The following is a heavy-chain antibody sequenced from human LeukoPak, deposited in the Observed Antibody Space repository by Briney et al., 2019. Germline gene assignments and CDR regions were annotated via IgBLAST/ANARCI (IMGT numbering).Heavy chain of an antibody. D-gene: IGHD6-13*01. CDR3: ARDRQAAAPNVRFDP. V-gene: IGHV3-23*01. CDR1: GFTFSSHA. J-gene: IGHJ5*02. Sequence: GGSLRLSCVASGFTFSSHAMSWVRQAPGKGLEWVSVISGSGGSTYYADSVKGRFTISRDNSKSTLYLQMNSLRAEDTAVYYCARDRQAAAPNVRFDPWGQGPLVTVSS. CDR2: ISGSGGST.